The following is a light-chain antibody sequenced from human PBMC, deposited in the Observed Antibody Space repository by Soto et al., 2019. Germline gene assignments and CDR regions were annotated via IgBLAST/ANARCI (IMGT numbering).Light chain of an antibody. CDR3: QHYNNWPWT. CDR1: QSVSNA. J-gene: IGKJ1*01. V-gene: IGKV3-15*01. Sequence: EMVMTQSPATLSVSPGERATLSYCASQSVSNALAWFQQRPGQAPRLLIHGASTRATGIPARFSGSGSGTELTLTISRLQSEDFAFYYCQHYNNWPWTFGRGTTVELK. CDR2: GAS.